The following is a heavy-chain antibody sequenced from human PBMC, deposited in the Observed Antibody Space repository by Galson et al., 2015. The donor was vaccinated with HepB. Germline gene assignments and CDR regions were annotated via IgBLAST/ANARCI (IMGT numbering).Heavy chain of an antibody. Sequence: SLGLACAASGVTFRGYAMSCVAQAPGEGLEAVSAISGSGGSTYYADSVKGRFTISRDNSKNTLYLQMNSLRAEDTAVYYCAKDGWVILTGQVERTRSKVFDYWGQGTLVTVSS. CDR1: GVTFRGYA. V-gene: IGHV3-23*01. J-gene: IGHJ4*02. D-gene: IGHD3-9*01. CDR2: ISGSGGST. CDR3: AKDGWVILTGQVERTRSKVFDY.